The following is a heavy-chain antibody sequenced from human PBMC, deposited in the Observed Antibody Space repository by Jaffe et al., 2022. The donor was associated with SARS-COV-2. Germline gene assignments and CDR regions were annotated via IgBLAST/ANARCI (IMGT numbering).Heavy chain of an antibody. J-gene: IGHJ6*02. V-gene: IGHV1-69*02. CDR2: IIPILGIA. CDR1: GGTFSSYT. Sequence: QVQLVQSGAEVKKPGSSVKVSCKASGGTFSSYTISWVRQAPGQGLEWMGRIIPILGIANYAQKFQGRVTITADKSTSTAYMELSSLRSEDTAVYYCARGYCSSTSCEYYYYYGMDVWGQGTTVTVSS. CDR3: ARGYCSSTSCEYYYYYGMDV. D-gene: IGHD2-2*01.